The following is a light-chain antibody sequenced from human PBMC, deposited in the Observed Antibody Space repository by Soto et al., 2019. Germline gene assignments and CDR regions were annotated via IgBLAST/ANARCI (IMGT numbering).Light chain of an antibody. Sequence: EVVLTQSPGTLSLSPGESATLSCRASQSVRSSIAWYQQKPGQAPRLLIFDASNRATGIPARFSGSGSETDFTLTISNLEPEDFAVYYCQQRGNWPPLTFGGGTKVEIK. J-gene: IGKJ4*01. CDR3: QQRGNWPPLT. CDR1: QSVRSS. V-gene: IGKV3-11*01. CDR2: DAS.